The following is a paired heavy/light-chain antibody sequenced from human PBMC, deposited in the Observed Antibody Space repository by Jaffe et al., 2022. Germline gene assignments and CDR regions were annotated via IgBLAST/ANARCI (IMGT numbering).Heavy chain of an antibody. CDR3: AKDLRSLGGHAFDI. Sequence: DVQLLESGGALVQPGGSLRLSCAASRFTFSTYAMSWVRQAPGKGLEWVSAIGGGNSDTFYTDSVKGRFSISRDNSKNTLFLQMNSLRVEDTAIYYCAKDLRSLGGHAFDIWGQGTMVTVSS. CDR2: IGGGNSDT. CDR1: RFTFSTYA. V-gene: IGHV3-23*01. J-gene: IGHJ3*02. D-gene: IGHD7-27*01.
Light chain of an antibody. Sequence: EIVMTQSPATLSVSPGERVTLSCRASQSVNSDFAWYQQKPGQTPRLLIYGASTRATGIPARFSGSGSGTEFTLTISSLQSEDFAVYFCQQYKDWPLTFGGGTKVEIK. V-gene: IGKV3-15*01. CDR2: GAS. CDR3: QQYKDWPLT. CDR1: QSVNSD. J-gene: IGKJ4*01.